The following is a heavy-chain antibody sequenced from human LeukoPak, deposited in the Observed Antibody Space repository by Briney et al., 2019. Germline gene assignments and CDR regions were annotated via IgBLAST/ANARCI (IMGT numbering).Heavy chain of an antibody. Sequence: PSETLSLTCTVSGGSISSSSYYWGWIRQPPGKGLEWIGSIYYSGSTYYNPSLKSRVTISVDTSKNQFSLHLTSVTAADTAVYYCARGVYSSSWYHYWGQGTLVTVSS. CDR2: IYYSGST. J-gene: IGHJ4*02. V-gene: IGHV4-39*01. CDR3: ARGVYSSSWYHY. CDR1: GGSISSSSYY. D-gene: IGHD6-13*01.